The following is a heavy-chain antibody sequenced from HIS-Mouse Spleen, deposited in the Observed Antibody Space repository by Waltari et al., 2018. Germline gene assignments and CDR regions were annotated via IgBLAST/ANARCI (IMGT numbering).Heavy chain of an antibody. CDR2: INPNSGGT. V-gene: IGHV1-2*02. CDR1: GYTFTGYY. Sequence: QVQLVQSGAEVKKPGASVKVSCKASGYTFTGYYMHWVRQAPGQGLEWMGGINPNSGGTNYEKNFQGRVTMTRETSISTADMELSRLRSDDTAVYYCARGYSSSSDAFDIWGQGTMVTVSS. J-gene: IGHJ3*02. CDR3: ARGYSSSSDAFDI. D-gene: IGHD6-6*01.